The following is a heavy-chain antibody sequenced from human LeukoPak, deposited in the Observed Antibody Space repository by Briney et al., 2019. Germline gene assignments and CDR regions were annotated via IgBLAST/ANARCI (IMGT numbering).Heavy chain of an antibody. J-gene: IGHJ4*02. V-gene: IGHV1-8*01. CDR2: MNPNSGNT. CDR3: ARGDNWNDALDY. D-gene: IGHD1-1*01. CDR1: GYTFTSYD. Sequence: ASVKVSCKASGYTFTSYDINWVRQATGQGLERMGWMNPNSGNTGYAQKFQGRVTMTRNTSISTAYMELSSLRSEDTAVYYCARGDNWNDALDYWGQGTLVTVSS.